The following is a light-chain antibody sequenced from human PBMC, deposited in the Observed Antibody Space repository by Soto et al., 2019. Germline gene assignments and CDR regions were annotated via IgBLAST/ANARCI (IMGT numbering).Light chain of an antibody. CDR2: DVF. Sequence: EVVMTQSPATLSVSPGERATLSCRASQTVSRNLAWYQQRPGQAPRLLIYDVFTRAAGIPARCSGSGSEAEFTLTIRSLQSEDFAVYYCQQYNNWPSFGQGTRLEIK. J-gene: IGKJ5*01. CDR1: QTVSRN. CDR3: QQYNNWPS. V-gene: IGKV3-15*01.